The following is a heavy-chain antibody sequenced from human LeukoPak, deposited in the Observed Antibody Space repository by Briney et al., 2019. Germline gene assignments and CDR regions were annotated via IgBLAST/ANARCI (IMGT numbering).Heavy chain of an antibody. D-gene: IGHD3-3*01. J-gene: IGHJ4*02. CDR3: ATDRIVDFWSGYPSY. CDR2: FDPEDGET. Sequence: GASVKVSCKVSGYTLTELSMHWVRQAPGKGLEWMGGFDPEDGETIYAQKFQGRVTMTEDTSTDTAYMELSSLRSEDTAVYYCATDRIVDFWSGYPSYWGQGTLVTVSS. CDR1: GYTLTELS. V-gene: IGHV1-24*01.